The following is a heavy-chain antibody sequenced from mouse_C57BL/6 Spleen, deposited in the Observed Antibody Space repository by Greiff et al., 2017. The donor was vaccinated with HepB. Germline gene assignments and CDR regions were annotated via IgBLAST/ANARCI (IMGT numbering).Heavy chain of an antibody. Sequence: VQLQQPGAELVRPGSSVKLSCKASGYTFTSYWMHWVKQRPIQGLEWIGNIDPSDSETHYNQKFKDKATLTVDKSSSTAYMQLSSLTSEDSAVYYCAREKGYYDYGAWFAYWGQGTLVTVSA. CDR1: GYTFTSYW. V-gene: IGHV1-52*01. CDR2: IDPSDSET. CDR3: AREKGYYDYGAWFAY. J-gene: IGHJ3*01. D-gene: IGHD2-4*01.